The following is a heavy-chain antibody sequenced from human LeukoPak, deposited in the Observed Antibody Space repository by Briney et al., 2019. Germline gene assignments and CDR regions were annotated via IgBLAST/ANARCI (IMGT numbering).Heavy chain of an antibody. J-gene: IGHJ4*02. V-gene: IGHV3-23*01. CDR2: ISGSGGST. D-gene: IGHD6-19*01. Sequence: GGSLRLSCAASGFTFSSYAMHWVRQAPGKGLEWVSAISGSGGSTYYADSVKGRFTISRDNSKNTLYLQMNSLRAEDTAVYYCATSSGWYKVDYWGQGTLVTVSS. CDR1: GFTFSSYA. CDR3: ATSSGWYKVDY.